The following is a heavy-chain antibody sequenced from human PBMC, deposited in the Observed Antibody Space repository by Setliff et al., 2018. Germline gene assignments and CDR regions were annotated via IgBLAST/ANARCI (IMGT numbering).Heavy chain of an antibody. CDR1: GLTLINNG. V-gene: IGHV3-33*01. D-gene: IGHD2-8*01. J-gene: IGHJ6*03. Sequence: GGSLRLSCAASGLTLINNGFHWVRQAPGKGLEWVAIIWHDGTNKYYADSVKGRFDISRDSSKNTVYLQMNSLTAEDTAMYFCTWVSRTLIRSQYYYHMDVWGKGTAVTISS. CDR3: TWVSRTLIRSQYYYHMDV. CDR2: IWHDGTNK.